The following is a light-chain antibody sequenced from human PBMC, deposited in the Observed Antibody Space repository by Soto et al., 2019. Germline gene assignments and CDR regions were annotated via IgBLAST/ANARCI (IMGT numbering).Light chain of an antibody. CDR1: SGDFGAYDY. J-gene: IGLJ1*01. Sequence: QSVLTQPASVSGSPGQSITISCTGTSGDFGAYDYVSWYQQHPGKAPKLLIYEVTKRPLGVPDRFSGSKSGNAASLTVSGLQAEDEADYYCSSYAGSNYPYVFGTGTKVTV. CDR3: SSYAGSNYPYV. V-gene: IGLV2-8*01. CDR2: EVT.